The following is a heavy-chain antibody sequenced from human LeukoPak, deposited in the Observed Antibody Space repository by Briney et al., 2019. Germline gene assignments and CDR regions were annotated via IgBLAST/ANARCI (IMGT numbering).Heavy chain of an antibody. CDR1: GYTFTGYY. CDR2: INPNSGGT. D-gene: IGHD3-10*01. V-gene: IGHV1-2*02. CDR3: ARGKQFTWFGELPDY. Sequence: ASVKVSCKASGYTFTGYYMHWVRQAPGQGLEWMGWINPNSGGTNYAQKFQGRVTMTRDTSISTAYMELSRLRSGDTAVYYCARGKQFTWFGELPDYWGQGTLVTVSS. J-gene: IGHJ4*02.